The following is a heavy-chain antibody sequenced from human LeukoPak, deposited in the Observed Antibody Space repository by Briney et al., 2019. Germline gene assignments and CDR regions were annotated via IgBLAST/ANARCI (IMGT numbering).Heavy chain of an antibody. D-gene: IGHD2-15*01. CDR1: GYTFTSYD. V-gene: IGHV1-8*01. CDR3: ARGQGYCSGGSCYSDYYYGMDV. Sequence: ASVKVSCKASGYTFTSYDINWVRQATGQGLEWMGWMNPNSGNTGYAQKFQGRVTMTRNTSISTAYMELSSLRSEDTAVYYCARGQGYCSGGSCYSDYYYGMDVWGQGTTVTVSS. CDR2: MNPNSGNT. J-gene: IGHJ6*02.